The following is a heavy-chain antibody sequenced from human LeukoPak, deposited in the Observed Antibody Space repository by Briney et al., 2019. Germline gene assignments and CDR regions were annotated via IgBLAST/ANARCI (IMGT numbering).Heavy chain of an antibody. CDR1: GGSISSYY. CDR2: IYYSGST. V-gene: IGHV4-59*01. Sequence: SETLSLTCTVSGGSISSYYWSWIRQPPGKGLEWIGYIYYSGSTNYNPSLKSRVTISVDTSKNQFSLKLSSVTAADTAVYYCAGGVGAQPPGVDYWGQGTLVTVSS. D-gene: IGHD1-26*01. CDR3: AGGVGAQPPGVDY. J-gene: IGHJ4*02.